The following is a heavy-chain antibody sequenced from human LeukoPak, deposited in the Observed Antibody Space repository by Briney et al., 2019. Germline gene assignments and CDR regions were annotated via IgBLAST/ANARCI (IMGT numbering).Heavy chain of an antibody. Sequence: PGESLKISCEASGYSFTTHWIGWVRQMPAKGLEWMGIIYPGDSDTRYSPSFEGQVTISADTSISTTYLQWDRLKASDTATYYCARGGGILVWIFSWTGSFDIWGQGTVVTVAS. CDR2: IYPGDSDT. D-gene: IGHD3-3*01. CDR1: GYSFTTHW. J-gene: IGHJ3*02. V-gene: IGHV5-51*01. CDR3: ARGGGILVWIFSWTGSFDI.